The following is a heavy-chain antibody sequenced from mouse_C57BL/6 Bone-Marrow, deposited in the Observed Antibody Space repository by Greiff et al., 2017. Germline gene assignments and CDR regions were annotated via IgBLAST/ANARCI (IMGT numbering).Heavy chain of an antibody. CDR3: ARLRWLDAMDY. D-gene: IGHD2-3*01. CDR2: INPGSGGS. J-gene: IGHJ4*01. CDR1: GYAFTNYL. Sequence: VHLVESGAELVRPGTSVKVSCKASGYAFTNYLIEWVKQRPGQGLEWIGVINPGSGGSNYNEKFTGKATLTADKSSSTAYMQLSSLTSEDSAVYFCARLRWLDAMDYWGQGTSVTVSS. V-gene: IGHV1-54*01.